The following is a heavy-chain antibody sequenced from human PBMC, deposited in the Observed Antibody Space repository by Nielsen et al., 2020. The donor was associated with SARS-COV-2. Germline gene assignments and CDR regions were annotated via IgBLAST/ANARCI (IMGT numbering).Heavy chain of an antibody. V-gene: IGHV3-21*01. J-gene: IGHJ6*03. Sequence: GESLKISCAASGFTFSSYSMNWVRQAPGKGLEWVSSISSSSSYIYYADSVKGRFTISRDNAKNSLYLQMNSLRAEDTAVYYCAKGNPYDFWSDALNYYYMDVWGKGTTVTVSS. CDR2: ISSSSSYI. CDR3: AKGNPYDFWSDALNYYYMDV. CDR1: GFTFSSYS. D-gene: IGHD3-3*01.